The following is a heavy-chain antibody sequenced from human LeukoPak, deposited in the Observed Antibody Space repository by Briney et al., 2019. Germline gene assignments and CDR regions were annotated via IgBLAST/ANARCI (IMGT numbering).Heavy chain of an antibody. CDR3: ARGGYSSGWPSDYYYYYYYMDV. Sequence: ASVKVSCKASGYTFTGYYMHWVRQAPGQGLEWMGWINPNSGGTNYAQKFQGRVTMTRDTSISTAYMELSRLRSDDTAVYYCARGGYSSGWPSDYYYYYYYMDVWGKGTTVTISS. CDR1: GYTFTGYY. CDR2: INPNSGGT. V-gene: IGHV1-2*02. D-gene: IGHD6-19*01. J-gene: IGHJ6*03.